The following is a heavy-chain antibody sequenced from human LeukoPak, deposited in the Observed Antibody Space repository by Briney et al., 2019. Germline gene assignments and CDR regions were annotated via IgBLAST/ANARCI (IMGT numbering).Heavy chain of an antibody. CDR2: IIPIFGTA. J-gene: IGHJ6*03. CDR1: GGTFSSYA. Sequence: GASVKVSCKASGGTFSSYAISWVRQAPGQGLEWMGGIIPIFGTANYAQKFQGRVTITADESTSTAYMELSSLRSEDTAVYYCAGGGITGTERYYYYYYIDVWGKGTTVTVSS. CDR3: AGGGITGTERYYYYYYIDV. V-gene: IGHV1-69*13. D-gene: IGHD1-20*01.